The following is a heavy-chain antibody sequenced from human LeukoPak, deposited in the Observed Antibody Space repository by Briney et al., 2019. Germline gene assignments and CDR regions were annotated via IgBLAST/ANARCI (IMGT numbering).Heavy chain of an antibody. J-gene: IGHJ4*02. CDR1: GYTFTSYY. V-gene: IGHV1-46*01. Sequence: ASVKVSCKASGYTFTSYYMHWVRQAPGQGLEWMGIINPSGGSTSYAQKFQGRVTMTRDTSISTAYMELSRLRSDDTAVYYCARELRGYSPQDYWGQGTLVTVSS. CDR2: INPSGGST. D-gene: IGHD5-18*01. CDR3: ARELRGYSPQDY.